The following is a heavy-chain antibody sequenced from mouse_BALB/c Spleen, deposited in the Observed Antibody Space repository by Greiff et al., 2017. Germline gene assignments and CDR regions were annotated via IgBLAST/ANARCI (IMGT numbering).Heavy chain of an antibody. CDR2: IYPGDGDT. D-gene: IGHD2-4*01. Sequence: VQLQQSGAELVRPGSSVKISCKASGYAFSSYWMNWVKQRPGQGLEWIGQIYPGDGDTNYNGKFKGKATLTADKSSSTAYMQLSSLTSEDTAVYYCARGVYDYDVDYYAMDYWGQGTSVTVSS. CDR3: ARGVYDYDVDYYAMDY. J-gene: IGHJ4*01. V-gene: IGHV1-80*01. CDR1: GYAFSSYW.